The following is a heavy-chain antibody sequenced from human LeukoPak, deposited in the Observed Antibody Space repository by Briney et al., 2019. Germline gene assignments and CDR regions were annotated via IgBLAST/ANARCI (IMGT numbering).Heavy chain of an antibody. V-gene: IGHV3-23*01. J-gene: IGHJ2*01. Sequence: GGSLRLSCEASGYTFSNYAISWVRQAPEKGLEWISSISGSGYSTYYADSVKGRFTISRDNSKNTLNLQMTRLRGEDTAMYYCPKDHDNGGYYYLYFDLWGRGTLLTVSS. CDR3: PKDHDNGGYYYLYFDL. CDR2: ISGSGYST. CDR1: GYTFSNYA. D-gene: IGHD3-22*01.